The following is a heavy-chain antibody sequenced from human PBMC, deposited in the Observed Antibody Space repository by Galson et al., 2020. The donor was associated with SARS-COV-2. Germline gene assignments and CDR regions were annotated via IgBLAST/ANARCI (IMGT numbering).Heavy chain of an antibody. Sequence: SETLSLTCAVSGFSVRRGHFWGWIRQPPGKGLEWIGNFYQDGTSYYSPSLKSRVSISIDTSTNLFSLRLKSVTAADTAVYYCARHAAECSRDVCNHPYFTAMDDWGQGTKVIVSS. CDR2: FYQDGTS. D-gene: IGHD3-10*02. CDR3: ARHAAECSRDVCNHPYFTAMDD. J-gene: IGHJ4*02. V-gene: IGHV4-38-2*01. CDR1: GFSVRRGHF.